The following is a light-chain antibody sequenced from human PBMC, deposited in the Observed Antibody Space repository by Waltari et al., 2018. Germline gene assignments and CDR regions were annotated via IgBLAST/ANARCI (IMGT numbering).Light chain of an antibody. Sequence: EIVLTQSPDFQSVTPEENVTITCRASQNIGSRLHWYQQKPNQSPKLLIKYASQSISGVPSRFSGSGSGTDFTLTINSLEAEDAAVYYCHQIASLPRTFGPGTKVEIK. J-gene: IGKJ1*01. CDR1: QNIGSR. V-gene: IGKV6D-21*02. CDR2: YAS. CDR3: HQIASLPRT.